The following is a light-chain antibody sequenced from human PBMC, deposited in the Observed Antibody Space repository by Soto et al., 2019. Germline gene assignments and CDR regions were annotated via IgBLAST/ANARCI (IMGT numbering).Light chain of an antibody. V-gene: IGKV3-20*01. CDR2: GAS. CDR3: QQYGSSGT. Sequence: EFVLTQSPGTLSLCPGERATLSCRASQSVSNNYLAWYQQKPGQAPRLPIYGASNRATGIPDRFSGSGSGTDFTLTISRLEPEDFAVYYCQQYGSSGTFGQGTKVDIK. CDR1: QSVSNNY. J-gene: IGKJ1*01.